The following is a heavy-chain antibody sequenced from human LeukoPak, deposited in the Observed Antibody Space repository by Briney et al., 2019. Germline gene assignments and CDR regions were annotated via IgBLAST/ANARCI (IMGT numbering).Heavy chain of an antibody. V-gene: IGHV4-31*03. J-gene: IGHJ6*02. Sequence: SETLSLTCTVSGGSISSGGHYWSWIRQHPGKGLEWIGYINYSGSTYYNPPLKSRVTISVDTSQNQFSLKLSSVTAADMAVYYCARDEAIFGAGYYYGMDVWGQGTTVTVSS. CDR3: ARDEAIFGAGYYYGMDV. CDR2: INYSGST. D-gene: IGHD3-3*01. CDR1: GGSISSGGHY.